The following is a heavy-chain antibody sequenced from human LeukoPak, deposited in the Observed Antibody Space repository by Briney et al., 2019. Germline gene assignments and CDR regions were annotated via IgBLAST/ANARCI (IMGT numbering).Heavy chain of an antibody. V-gene: IGHV1-46*01. CDR3: ARGPPSYYCIDV. Sequence: GASVKVSCKASGYTFTTNYIHWVRQAPGQGLEWMGTINPSGGNTGYAQKFQGRVTMTRDMSTSTVYMELSSLRSEDTAVYYCARGPPSYYCIDVWGKGTTVTVSS. CDR1: GYTFTTNY. J-gene: IGHJ6*03. CDR2: INPSGGNT.